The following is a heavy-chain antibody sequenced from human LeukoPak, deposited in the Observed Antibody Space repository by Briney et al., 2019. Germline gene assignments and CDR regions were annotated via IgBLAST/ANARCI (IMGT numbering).Heavy chain of an antibody. V-gene: IGHV3-48*03. D-gene: IGHD3-10*02. CDR2: ISSSGSTI. J-gene: IGHJ6*04. Sequence: PGGALRLSCAASGVTFSSYEMNWVRQAPGKGVEGVSYISSSGSTIYYADSVKGRFTISRDHAKNSLYLQMNSLRAEDTAVYYCAELGITLIGGVWGKGPTVTLSS. CDR1: GVTFSSYE. CDR3: AELGITLIGGV.